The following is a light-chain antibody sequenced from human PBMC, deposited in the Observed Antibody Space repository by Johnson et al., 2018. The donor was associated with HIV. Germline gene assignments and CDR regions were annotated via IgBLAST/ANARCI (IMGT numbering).Light chain of an antibody. CDR3: GTWDSSLNAYV. CDR1: SSNIESNS. CDR2: DTI. V-gene: IGLV1-51*01. Sequence: QSVLTQPPSVSAAPGQKVTISCSGSSSNIESNSVSWYQHFPGTAPKVLIYDTIKRHSGIPDRFSGSKSGTSATLGITGLQTGDEADYYCGTWDSSLNAYVFGAATKVAVL. J-gene: IGLJ1*01.